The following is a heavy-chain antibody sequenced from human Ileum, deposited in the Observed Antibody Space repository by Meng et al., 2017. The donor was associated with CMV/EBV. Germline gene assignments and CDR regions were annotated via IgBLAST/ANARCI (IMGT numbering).Heavy chain of an antibody. CDR1: DGSITYYY. CDR3: ARASTARRPSAMDV. V-gene: IGHV4-59*01. D-gene: IGHD2-2*01. Sequence: SETLSLTCSVSDGSITYYYWNWIRQTPGKGLEWIGYVFSTGSTNYNPSLRGRVTISVDTSANQVSLKLSSVTAADTAVYYCARASTARRPSAMDVWGQGTWVTSP. J-gene: IGHJ6*02. CDR2: VFSTGST.